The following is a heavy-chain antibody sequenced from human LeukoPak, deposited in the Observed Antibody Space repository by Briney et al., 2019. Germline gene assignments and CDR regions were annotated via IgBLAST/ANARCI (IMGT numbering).Heavy chain of an antibody. Sequence: GGSLRLSCAASGFTFSSYAMSWVRQAPGKGLEWVAVISYDGSNKYYADSVKGRFTISRDNSKNTLYLQMNSLRAEDTAVYYCARSRNTDSMADAFDIWGQGTMVTVSS. V-gene: IGHV3-30-3*01. J-gene: IGHJ3*02. CDR1: GFTFSSYA. CDR2: ISYDGSNK. D-gene: IGHD2/OR15-2a*01. CDR3: ARSRNTDSMADAFDI.